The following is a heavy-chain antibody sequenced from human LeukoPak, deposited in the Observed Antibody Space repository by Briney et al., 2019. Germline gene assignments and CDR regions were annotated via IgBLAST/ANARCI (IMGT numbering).Heavy chain of an antibody. V-gene: IGHV4-31*03. CDR3: AGVGNYYDSSGNYYDSSGYYKYFDY. CDR2: IYYSGST. Sequence: SETLSLTCTVSGGSISSGAYYWSWIRQHPGKGLEWIGYIYYSGSTYYNPSLKSRVTISVDTSKNQFSLKLSSVTAADTAVYYCAGVGNYYDSSGNYYDSSGYYKYFDYWGQGTLVTVSS. J-gene: IGHJ4*02. D-gene: IGHD3-22*01. CDR1: GGSISSGAYY.